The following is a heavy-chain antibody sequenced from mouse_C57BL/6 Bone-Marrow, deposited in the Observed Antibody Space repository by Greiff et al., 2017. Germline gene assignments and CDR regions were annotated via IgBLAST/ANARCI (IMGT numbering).Heavy chain of an antibody. CDR3: ARTLMITGFMDY. J-gene: IGHJ4*01. CDR1: GYSFTDYN. V-gene: IGHV1-39*01. D-gene: IGHD2-4*01. CDR2: INPNYGTT. Sequence: EVQLKQSGPELVKPGASVKISCKASGYSFTDYNMTWVKQSNGKSLEWIGVINPNYGTTSYNQKFKGKATLTVAQSSSTAYMQLHSLTSEDSAVYYCARTLMITGFMDYWGQGTAVTGSS.